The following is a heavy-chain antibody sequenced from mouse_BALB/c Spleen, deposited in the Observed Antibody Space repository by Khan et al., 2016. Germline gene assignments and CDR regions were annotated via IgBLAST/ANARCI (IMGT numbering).Heavy chain of an antibody. V-gene: IGHV1-9*01. J-gene: IGHJ4*01. D-gene: IGHD4-1*01. CDR3: TGCWYSVYF. CDR1: GYTFSNYW. Sequence: VQLKESGSELMKPGASVKISCKATGYTFSNYWIAWVKQRPGHGLEWDGAILPGIVTTNYNEKFKGKASFTADTSSNTAHMHLSSLTSYDSAVFYCTGCWYSVYFWGQGTSVPVSS. CDR2: ILPGIVTT.